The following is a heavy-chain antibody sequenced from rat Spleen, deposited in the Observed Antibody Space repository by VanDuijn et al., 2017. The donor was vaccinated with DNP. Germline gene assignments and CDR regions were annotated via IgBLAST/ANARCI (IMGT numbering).Heavy chain of an antibody. J-gene: IGHJ2*01. CDR2: INYDGGST. CDR1: GFTFSDYY. D-gene: IGHD1-4*01. CDR3: ARHVLPLRVWDY. V-gene: IGHV5-22*01. Sequence: EVQLVESGGGLAQPGRSLKLSCAASGFTFSDYYMAWVRRAPAKGLEWVAYINYDGGSTYSGDSVKGRFTISRDNAKNTLYLQMSSLRSEDMATYYCARHVLPLRVWDYWGQGVMVTVSS.